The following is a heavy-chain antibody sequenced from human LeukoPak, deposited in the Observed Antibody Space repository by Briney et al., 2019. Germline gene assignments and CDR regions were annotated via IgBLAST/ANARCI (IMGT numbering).Heavy chain of an antibody. J-gene: IGHJ4*02. V-gene: IGHV3-48*03. CDR1: GFTFSSYE. D-gene: IGHD3-22*01. CDR2: ISSSGNTV. Sequence: PGGSLRLSCAASGFTFSSYEMNWVRQAPGKGLEWFSYISSSGNTVYYVDSVKGRFTISRDNANNSLYLQMDSLRAEDTAIYYCARTDPFYYDNIAYTGFDYWGQGTVVTVSS. CDR3: ARTDPFYYDNIAYTGFDY.